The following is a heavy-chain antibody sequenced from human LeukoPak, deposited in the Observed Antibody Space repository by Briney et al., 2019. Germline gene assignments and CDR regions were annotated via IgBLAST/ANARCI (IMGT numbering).Heavy chain of an antibody. J-gene: IGHJ5*02. CDR2: IIPIFGTA. CDR1: GYTFTSND. V-gene: IGHV1-69*13. Sequence: ASVKVSCKASGYTFTSNDINWVRQAPGQGLEWMGGIIPIFGTANYAQKFQGRVTITADESTSTAYMELSSLRSEDTAVYYCARGYDYVWGSYNHWFDPWGQGTLVTVSS. D-gene: IGHD3-16*01. CDR3: ARGYDYVWGSYNHWFDP.